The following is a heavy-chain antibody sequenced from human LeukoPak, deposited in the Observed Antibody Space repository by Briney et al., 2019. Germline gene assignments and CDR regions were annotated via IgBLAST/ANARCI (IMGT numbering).Heavy chain of an antibody. CDR3: ARESKTYYYDSSGYYYNWFDP. J-gene: IGHJ5*02. CDR2: ISSNGGST. Sequence: GGSLRLSCAASGFTLSSYAMHWVRQAPGKGLEYVSAISSNGGSTYYANSVKGRFTISRDNSKNTLYLQMGSLRAEDMAVYYCARESKTYYYDSSGYYYNWFDPWGQGTLVTVSS. CDR1: GFTLSSYA. D-gene: IGHD3-22*01. V-gene: IGHV3-64*01.